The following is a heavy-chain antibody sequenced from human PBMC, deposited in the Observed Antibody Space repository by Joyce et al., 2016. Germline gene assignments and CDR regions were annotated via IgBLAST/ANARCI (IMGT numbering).Heavy chain of an antibody. CDR3: AKILTATYSSGWFLDY. CDR1: GLTLSNYG. CDR2: ISDDGIYK. Sequence: QVQLVESGGGVVQPGRSLRLACAASGLTLSNYGVHWVRQAPGKGVEWVAVISDDGIYKYYADSVKGRFTISRDNSKNTVFLEMNSLRTEDTAVYYCAKILTATYSSGWFLDYWGQGTLVTVSS. J-gene: IGHJ4*02. D-gene: IGHD6-25*01. V-gene: IGHV3-30*18.